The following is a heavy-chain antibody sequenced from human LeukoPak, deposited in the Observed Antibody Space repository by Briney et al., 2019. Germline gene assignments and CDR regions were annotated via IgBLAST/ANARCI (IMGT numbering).Heavy chain of an antibody. V-gene: IGHV4-38-2*02. CDR3: ARESGSYYFDY. CDR2: IYHSGST. Sequence: SETLSLTCTVSGYSVSSGYYWGWIRQPPGKGLEWIGNIYHSGSTYYNPSLKSRVTISVDKSKNQFSLKLSSVTAADTAVYYCARESGSYYFDYWGQGTLVTVSS. CDR1: GYSVSSGYY. D-gene: IGHD1-26*01. J-gene: IGHJ4*02.